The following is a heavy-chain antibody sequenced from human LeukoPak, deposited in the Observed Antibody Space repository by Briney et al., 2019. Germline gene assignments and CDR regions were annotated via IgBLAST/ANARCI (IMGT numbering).Heavy chain of an antibody. CDR2: IRYDGSNK. CDR1: GFTFSSYG. Sequence: PGGSLRLSCAASGFTFSSYGMHWVRQAPGKGLEWVAFIRYDGSNKYYADSVKGRFTISRDNSKNTLYLQMNSLRAEDAAVYYCAKGNRRDGQQLYYWGQGTLVTVSS. CDR3: AKGNRRDGQQLYY. J-gene: IGHJ4*02. D-gene: IGHD6-13*01. V-gene: IGHV3-30*02.